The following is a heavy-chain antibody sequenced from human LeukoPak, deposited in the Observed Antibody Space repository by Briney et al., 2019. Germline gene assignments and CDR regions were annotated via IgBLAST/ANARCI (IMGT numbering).Heavy chain of an antibody. D-gene: IGHD5-18*01. V-gene: IGHV3-73*01. CDR3: ARGDTAMEIDY. CDR1: GFTFSGSA. Sequence: GGSLRLSCAASGFTFSGSAMHWVRQASGKGLEWVGRIRSKANSYATAYAASVKGRFTISRDDSKNTAYLQMNSLKTEDTAVYYCARGDTAMEIDYWGQGTLVTVSS. J-gene: IGHJ4*02. CDR2: IRSKANSYAT.